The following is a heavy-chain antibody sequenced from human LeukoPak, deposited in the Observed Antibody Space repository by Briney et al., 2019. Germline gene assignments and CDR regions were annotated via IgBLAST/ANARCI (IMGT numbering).Heavy chain of an antibody. CDR2: IIPIFGTA. J-gene: IGHJ4*02. V-gene: IGHV1-69*13. D-gene: IGHD3-10*01. CDR1: GGTFSSYA. Sequence: ASVKVSCKASGGTFSSYAISWVRQAPGQGLEWMGGIIPIFGTANYAQKFQGRVTITADESTSTAYMELSSLRSEDTAVYYCARGRMYYYGSGSSLGGFKYWGQGTLVTVSS. CDR3: ARGRMYYYGSGSSLGGFKY.